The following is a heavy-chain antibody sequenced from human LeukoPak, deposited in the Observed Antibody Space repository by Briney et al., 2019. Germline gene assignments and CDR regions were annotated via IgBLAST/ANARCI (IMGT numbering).Heavy chain of an antibody. Sequence: SETLSLTCAVYGGSFSGYYWSWIRQPPGKGLEWIGEINHSGSTNYNPSLKSRVTISVDTSKNQYSLKLSSATAADTAVYYCARASYYYDSSGYYPFDYWGQGTLVTVSS. D-gene: IGHD3-22*01. CDR1: GGSFSGYY. CDR2: INHSGST. J-gene: IGHJ4*02. CDR3: ARASYYYDSSGYYPFDY. V-gene: IGHV4-34*01.